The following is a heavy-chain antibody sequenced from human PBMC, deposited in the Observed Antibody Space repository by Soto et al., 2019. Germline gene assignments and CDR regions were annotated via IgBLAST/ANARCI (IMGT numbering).Heavy chain of an antibody. D-gene: IGHD3-9*01. Sequence: QVQLVQSGAEVKKPGSAVEVSCNASGGTFSSYAISWVRQAPGQGLEWMGGIIPIFGTANYAQKFQGRVTITADESTSTAYMELSSLRSEDTAVYYCARDLTGTTGVWFDPWGQGTLVTVSS. CDR1: GGTFSSYA. J-gene: IGHJ5*02. CDR3: ARDLTGTTGVWFDP. V-gene: IGHV1-69*01. CDR2: IIPIFGTA.